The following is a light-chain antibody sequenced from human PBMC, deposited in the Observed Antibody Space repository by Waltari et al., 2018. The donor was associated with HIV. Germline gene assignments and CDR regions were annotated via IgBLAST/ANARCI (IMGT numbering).Light chain of an antibody. CDR1: SSDVGGYNY. CDR2: EVS. J-gene: IGLJ1*01. Sequence: QSALTQPASVSGSPGQSITISCTGTSSDVGGYNYVSWYQQHPGKAPKLMISEVSNRPSVVTNLFSGSKSGNTASLTISGLQVEDEADYYCSSYTSSSTLYVFGTGTKVTVL. CDR3: SSYTSSSTLYV. V-gene: IGLV2-14*01.